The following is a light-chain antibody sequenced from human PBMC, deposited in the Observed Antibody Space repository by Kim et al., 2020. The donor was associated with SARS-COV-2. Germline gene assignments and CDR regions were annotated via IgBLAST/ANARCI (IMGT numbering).Light chain of an antibody. V-gene: IGLV3-21*04. J-gene: IGLJ2*01. CDR3: QVWDSSSDHRVV. CDR2: YDS. CDR1: SIGSKR. Sequence: PGKPARITCGGNSIGSKREHGYQQKPGQAPVMVINYDSDRPSGIPERFSGSNSGNTATLTISRVEAGDEADYYCQVWDSSSDHRVVFGGGTQLTVL.